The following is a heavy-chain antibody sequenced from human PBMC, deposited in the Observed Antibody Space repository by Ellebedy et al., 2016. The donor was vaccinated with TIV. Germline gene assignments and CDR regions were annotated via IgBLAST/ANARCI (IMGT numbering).Heavy chain of an antibody. CDR3: AREHIVVVTADY. CDR2: IKQDGSEK. V-gene: IGHV3-7*04. D-gene: IGHD2-21*02. CDR1: GFTFSTYW. J-gene: IGHJ4*02. Sequence: GESLKISCAASGFTFSTYWMSWVRQAPGKGLEWVANIKQDGSEKFYVDSVKGRFTISRDNAKNSLYLQMNSLRAEDTAVYYRAREHIVVVTADYWGQGTLVTVSS.